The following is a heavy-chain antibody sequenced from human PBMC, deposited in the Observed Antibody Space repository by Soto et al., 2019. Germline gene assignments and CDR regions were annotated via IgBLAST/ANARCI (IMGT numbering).Heavy chain of an antibody. CDR3: AHGRIRDWYFDL. Sequence: QITVKESGPTLVKPTQTLTLTCTFSGFSLSTSGVGVGWIRQPPGKALAWLALIYWDDDKRYSPSLKSRLTITKDTSKNQVVITMTNMDPADTATYYCAHGRIRDWYFDLWGRGTLVTVSS. CDR2: IYWDDDK. V-gene: IGHV2-5*02. J-gene: IGHJ2*01. CDR1: GFSLSTSGVG.